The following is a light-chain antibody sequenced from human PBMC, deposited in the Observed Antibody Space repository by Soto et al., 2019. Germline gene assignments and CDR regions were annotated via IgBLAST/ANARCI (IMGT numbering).Light chain of an antibody. J-gene: IGKJ2*01. V-gene: IGKV1-6*01. CDR2: AAS. Sequence: AIQMTQSPSSLSASEGDRVTITCRASQGIGRELSWYQQRPGKAPQLLLYAASNLQSGVPSRFSGSGSGTDFTLTISSLQPDDFATYYCLQDYNYPYTFGQGTKLEVE. CDR1: QGIGRE. CDR3: LQDYNYPYT.